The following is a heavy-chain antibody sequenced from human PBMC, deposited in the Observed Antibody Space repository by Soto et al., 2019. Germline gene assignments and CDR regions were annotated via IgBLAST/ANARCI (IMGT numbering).Heavy chain of an antibody. CDR2: IWYDGSNK. CDR1: GFTFSSYG. V-gene: IGHV3-33*01. D-gene: IGHD4-17*01. J-gene: IGHJ3*02. Sequence: QVQLVESGGGVVQPGRSLRLSCAASGFTFSSYGMHWVRQAPGKGLEWVAVIWYDGSNKYYADSVKGRFTISRDNSKNTLYLQMNSLRAEDTAVYYCAREHMTTGAFDICGQGTMVTVSS. CDR3: AREHMTTGAFDI.